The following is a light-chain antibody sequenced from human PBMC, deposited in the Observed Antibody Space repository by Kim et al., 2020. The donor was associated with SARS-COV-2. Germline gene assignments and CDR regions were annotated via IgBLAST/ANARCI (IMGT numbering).Light chain of an antibody. Sequence: SVTQGQTASTTCSGDKLGDKYACWYQQKPGQSPLLVIYQDSKRPSGIPELFSGSNSGNTATLTISGTQAMDEADYYWQAWDSSTRVFGGGTQLTVL. CDR1: KLGDKY. V-gene: IGLV3-1*01. CDR3: QAWDSSTRV. CDR2: QDS. J-gene: IGLJ2*01.